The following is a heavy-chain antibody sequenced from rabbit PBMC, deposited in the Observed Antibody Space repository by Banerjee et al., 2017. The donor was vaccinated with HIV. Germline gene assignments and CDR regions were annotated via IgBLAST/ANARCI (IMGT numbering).Heavy chain of an antibody. V-gene: IGHV1S40*01. CDR3: ARAGYAAYGYATGLDL. J-gene: IGHJ4*01. Sequence: QSLEESGGDLVKPGASLTLTCTASGFSFSSYYYMCWVRQAPGKGLEWIACIYAGDSGSTYYASWAKGRFTISKTSSTTVTLQMTSLTAADTATYFCARAGYAAYGYATGLDLWGQGTLVTVS. D-gene: IGHD6-1*01. CDR2: IYAGDSGST. CDR1: GFSFSSYYY.